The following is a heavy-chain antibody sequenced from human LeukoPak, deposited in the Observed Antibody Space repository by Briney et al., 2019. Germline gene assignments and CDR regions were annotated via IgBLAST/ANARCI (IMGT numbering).Heavy chain of an antibody. Sequence: SETLSLTCTVSGGSISSSHWSWIRQLPERGLEWIGYTSHSGSTNYKPSLKSRVSISIDTSKNQFSLKLTSVTAADTAMYYCARGYYDARGDSNPFDIWGQGTMVTVSS. CDR2: TSHSGST. CDR3: ARGYYDARGDSNPFDI. J-gene: IGHJ3*02. CDR1: GGSISSSH. D-gene: IGHD3-22*01. V-gene: IGHV4-59*01.